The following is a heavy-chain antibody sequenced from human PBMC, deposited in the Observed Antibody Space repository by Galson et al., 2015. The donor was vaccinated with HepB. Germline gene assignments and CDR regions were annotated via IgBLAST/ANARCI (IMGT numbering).Heavy chain of an antibody. CDR2: IVVGSGNT. Sequence: SVKVSCKASGFTFTSSSVQWVRQARGQRLEWIGWIVVGSGNTNYAQKFQERVTITRDMSTSTAYMELSSLRSEDTAVYYCAADHRGYSGYDSHYYYYMDVWGKGTTVTVSS. D-gene: IGHD5-12*01. V-gene: IGHV1-58*01. J-gene: IGHJ6*03. CDR3: AADHRGYSGYDSHYYYYMDV. CDR1: GFTFTSSS.